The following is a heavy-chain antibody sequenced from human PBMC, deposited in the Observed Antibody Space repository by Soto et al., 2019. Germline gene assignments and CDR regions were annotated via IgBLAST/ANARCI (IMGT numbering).Heavy chain of an antibody. CDR1: ADSSSFSNDY. D-gene: IGHD1-1*01. CDR3: VRHRIEVVWRGFDS. Sequence: TLSLTCTVSADSSSFSNDYWGWIRQPPGKGLQWIGSSSYNGGTFYNPSLKGRVAMSVDASKKLCSLQVTAVTAADTAVYYCVRHRIEVVWRGFDSWGQGSPVTVSS. V-gene: IGHV4-39*01. J-gene: IGHJ4*02. CDR2: SSYNGGT.